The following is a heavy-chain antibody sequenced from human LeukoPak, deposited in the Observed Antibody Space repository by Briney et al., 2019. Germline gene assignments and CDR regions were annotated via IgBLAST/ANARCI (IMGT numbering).Heavy chain of an antibody. CDR2: ISGSGSIT. D-gene: IGHD2-15*01. J-gene: IGHJ4*02. Sequence: PGGSLRLSCAASGFTFSSYEMHWVRQAPGKGLEWVSSISGSGSITFYADSVKGRFIISRDNSKNTLYLQMNSLRVEDTAVYYCAKDTGVVVALDSWGQGTQVTVSS. CDR1: GFTFSSYE. CDR3: AKDTGVVVALDS. V-gene: IGHV3-23*01.